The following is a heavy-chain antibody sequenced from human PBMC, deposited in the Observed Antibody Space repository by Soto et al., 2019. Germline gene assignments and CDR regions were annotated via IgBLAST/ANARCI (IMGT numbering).Heavy chain of an antibody. CDR3: ARASVLVVPAAQRLPDLYYYRMDV. CDR2: INHSGST. Sequence: SETLSLTCAVYGGSFSGYYWSWIRQPPGKGLGWIGEINHSGSTSNNPSRKSRVTRSVDTSKNQFSLKLSSVTAADTAVYYCARASVLVVPAAQRLPDLYYYRMDVWGQGTTVTVSS. V-gene: IGHV4-34*01. CDR1: GGSFSGYY. J-gene: IGHJ6*02. D-gene: IGHD2-2*01.